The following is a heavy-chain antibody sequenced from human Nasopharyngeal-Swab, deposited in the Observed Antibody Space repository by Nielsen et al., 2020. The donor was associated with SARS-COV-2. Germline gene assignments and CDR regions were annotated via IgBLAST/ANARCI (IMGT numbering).Heavy chain of an antibody. CDR3: ARLTAMVNRGDYYYGMDV. J-gene: IGHJ6*02. Sequence: ASVKVSCKASGYTFTSYYMHWVRQAPGQGLEWMGIINPSGGSTSYAQKFQGRVTMTRDTSTSTVYMELSSLSSEDTAVYYCARLTAMVNRGDYYYGMDVWGQGTTVTVSS. CDR2: INPSGGST. D-gene: IGHD5-18*01. V-gene: IGHV1-46*01. CDR1: GYTFTSYY.